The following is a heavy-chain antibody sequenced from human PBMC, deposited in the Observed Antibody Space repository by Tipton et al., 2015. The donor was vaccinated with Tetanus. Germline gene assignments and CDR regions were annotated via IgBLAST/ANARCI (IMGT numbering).Heavy chain of an antibody. CDR3: AKPMVRGVISPFDP. D-gene: IGHD3-10*01. CDR2: IYAGGISA. CDR1: GFTFSSCA. Sequence: SLRLSCAASGFTFSSCAMSWVRQAXGKGLXXXSVIYAGGISAYYADSVKGRFTISRDDSKNTLYLQMNSLRAEDTAVYYCAKPMVRGVISPFDPWGQGTLVTVSS. J-gene: IGHJ5*02. V-gene: IGHV3-23*03.